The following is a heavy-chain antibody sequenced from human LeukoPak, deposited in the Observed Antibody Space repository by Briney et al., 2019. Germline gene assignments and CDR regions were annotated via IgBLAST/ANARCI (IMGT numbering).Heavy chain of an antibody. V-gene: IGHV3-48*04. D-gene: IGHD6-19*01. Sequence: GGSLRLSCAASGFTFSSYSMNWVRQAPGKGLEWVSYISSSGSTIYYADSVKGRFTISRDNAKNSLYLQMNSLRAEDTAVYYCARVWAGYYYMDVWGKGTTVTVSS. CDR1: GFTFSSYS. J-gene: IGHJ6*03. CDR3: ARVWAGYYYMDV. CDR2: ISSSGSTI.